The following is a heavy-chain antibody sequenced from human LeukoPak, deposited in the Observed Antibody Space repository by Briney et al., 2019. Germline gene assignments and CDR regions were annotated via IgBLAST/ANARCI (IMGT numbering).Heavy chain of an antibody. CDR1: GRSISSGSYY. Sequence: SETLSLTCTVSGRSISSGSYYWPWIRQHPGKGLEWFGSIYYSGSTNYNPSLKSRVTISVDTSKNQFSLKLRSVTAADTAVYYCARDSASTGYMNAFDIWGQGTMVTVSS. CDR3: ARDSASTGYMNAFDI. CDR2: IYYSGST. V-gene: IGHV4-61*01. J-gene: IGHJ3*02. D-gene: IGHD3-22*01.